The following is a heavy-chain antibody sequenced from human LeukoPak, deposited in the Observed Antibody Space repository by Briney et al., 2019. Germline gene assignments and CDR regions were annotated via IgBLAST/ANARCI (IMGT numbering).Heavy chain of an antibody. CDR3: ARDLPDSSGYLNDAFDI. V-gene: IGHV4-59*12. D-gene: IGHD3-22*01. CDR1: GGSISSYY. CDR2: IYYSGST. Sequence: PSETLSLTCTVSGGSISSYYWSWIRQPPGKGLEWMGYIYYSGSTNYNPSLKSRVTMSVDTSKNQFSLKLSSVTAADTAVYYCARDLPDSSGYLNDAFDIWGQGTMVTVSS. J-gene: IGHJ3*02.